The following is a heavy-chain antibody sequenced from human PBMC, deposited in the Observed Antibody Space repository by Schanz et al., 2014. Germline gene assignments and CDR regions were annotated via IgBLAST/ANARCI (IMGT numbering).Heavy chain of an antibody. D-gene: IGHD4-17*01. Sequence: EVQLLESGGGLVQPGGSLRLSCAASGFNFKAYAMSWVRQAPGKGLEWVSAISGSGGSTYYADSVKGRFIISRDNSKNNSKNTLYLQVNSLRAEDTAVYYCVRDLGGDQTDYWGQGTLVTVSS. J-gene: IGHJ4*02. CDR2: ISGSGGST. V-gene: IGHV3-23*01. CDR3: VRDLGGDQTDY. CDR1: GFNFKAYA.